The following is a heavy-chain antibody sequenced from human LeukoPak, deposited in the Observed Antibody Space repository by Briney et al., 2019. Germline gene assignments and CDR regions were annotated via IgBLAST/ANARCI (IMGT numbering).Heavy chain of an antibody. CDR1: GGTFSSYA. D-gene: IGHD2-15*01. J-gene: IGHJ3*02. Sequence: SVKVSCKASGGTFSSYAISWVRQAPGQGLEWMGGIIPILGTANYAQKFQGRVTITADESTSTAYMELSSLRYEDTAVYYCARVWCSGGSCYSSRGAFDIWGQGTMVTVSS. V-gene: IGHV1-69*01. CDR2: IIPILGTA. CDR3: ARVWCSGGSCYSSRGAFDI.